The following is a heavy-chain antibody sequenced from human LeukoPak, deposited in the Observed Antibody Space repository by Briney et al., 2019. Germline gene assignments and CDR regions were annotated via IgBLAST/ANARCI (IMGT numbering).Heavy chain of an antibody. D-gene: IGHD2-21*02. J-gene: IGHJ4*02. V-gene: IGHV1-8*01. CDR1: GYTFTNYN. CDR3: APRAYCGGDCYPN. CDR2: MNPNSGNT. Sequence: ASVKVSCKASGYTFTNYNIIWVRQATGQGLEWMGWMNPNSGNTAYAQEFRGRVTMTRNISISTAYMELSSLRPEDTAIYYCAPRAYCGGDCYPNWGQGTQVTVSS.